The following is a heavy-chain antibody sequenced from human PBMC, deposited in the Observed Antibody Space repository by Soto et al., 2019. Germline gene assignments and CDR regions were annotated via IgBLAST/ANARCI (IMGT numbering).Heavy chain of an antibody. D-gene: IGHD2-2*01. CDR2: INHSGST. Sequence: QVQLQQWGAGLLKPSETLSLTCAVYGGSFSGYYWSWIRQPPGKGLEWIGEINHSGSTNYNPSLKSRVTLSVDTSKNQFSLKLSSVTAADTAVYYCARVCSSTSCPYYYGMDVWGQGTTVTVSS. V-gene: IGHV4-34*01. J-gene: IGHJ6*02. CDR3: ARVCSSTSCPYYYGMDV. CDR1: GGSFSGYY.